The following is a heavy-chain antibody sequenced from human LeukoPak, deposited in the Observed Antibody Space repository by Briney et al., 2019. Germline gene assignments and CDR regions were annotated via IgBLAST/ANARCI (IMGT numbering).Heavy chain of an antibody. CDR2: ISYSGRT. Sequence: SETLSLTCSVSGGAISNYHWSWIRQPPGKGLEWIGYISYSGRTKYNPSLKSRVTISVDTSKNQFSLQLSSVTAADTAVYYCAKEWLSGSYYYYYYMDVWGKGTTVTISS. D-gene: IGHD1-26*01. CDR1: GGAISNYH. CDR3: AKEWLSGSYYYYYYMDV. J-gene: IGHJ6*03. V-gene: IGHV4-59*01.